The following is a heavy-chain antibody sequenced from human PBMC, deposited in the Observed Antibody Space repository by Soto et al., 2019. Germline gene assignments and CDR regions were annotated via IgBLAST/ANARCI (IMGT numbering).Heavy chain of an antibody. CDR3: ARVELSCSGGSCFPEGYFQH. Sequence: QVLLVQSGAEVKKPGASVTVSCKASGYTFISYGFSWVRQAPGQGLEWMGWISAYNGNTNYAQKLQGRVTMTTDTSTSTAYMELRSLRSDDTAVYYCARVELSCSGGSCFPEGYFQHWGQGTLVTVSS. CDR2: ISAYNGNT. D-gene: IGHD2-15*01. J-gene: IGHJ1*01. CDR1: GYTFISYG. V-gene: IGHV1-18*01.